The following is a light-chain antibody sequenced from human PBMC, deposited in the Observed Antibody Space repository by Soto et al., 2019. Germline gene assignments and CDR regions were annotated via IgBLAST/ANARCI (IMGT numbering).Light chain of an antibody. V-gene: IGKV1-39*01. Sequence: DIQMTQSPSSLSASVGDRVTITFRASQSISSYLTWYQQKPGKAPKLLIYGASSLQSGVSSRFSGSGSGTDFTLAISSLQPEDFATYYCQQFYSTPRTFGQGTKVEIK. CDR2: GAS. J-gene: IGKJ1*01. CDR1: QSISSY. CDR3: QQFYSTPRT.